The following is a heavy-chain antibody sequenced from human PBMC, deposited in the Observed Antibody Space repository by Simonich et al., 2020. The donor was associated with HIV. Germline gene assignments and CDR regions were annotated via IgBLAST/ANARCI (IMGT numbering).Heavy chain of an antibody. CDR1: GYSISSGYY. Sequence: QVQLQESGPGLVKPSETLSLTCAVSGYSISSGYYWGWIRQSPGKGLEWIGRIYHSESTYYNPSLKSRVTISVDTSKNQFSLKLSSVTAADTAVYYCARNNFWSGWLFDYWGQGTLVTVSS. V-gene: IGHV4-38-2*01. CDR2: IYHSEST. J-gene: IGHJ4*02. D-gene: IGHD3-3*01. CDR3: ARNNFWSGWLFDY.